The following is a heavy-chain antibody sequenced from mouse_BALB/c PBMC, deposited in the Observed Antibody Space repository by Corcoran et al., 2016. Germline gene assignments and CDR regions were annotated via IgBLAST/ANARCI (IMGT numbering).Heavy chain of an antibody. J-gene: IGHJ2*01. D-gene: IGHD1-1*01. Sequence: LVKTGASVKISCTASGYSFTGYYMHWVKQRPGKSLEWIGYISCYNGATSYNQKFKGKATFTVDTSSSTAYMQFNSLTSEDSAVDYCARGRTSSYYGSSSYYFDYGGQGTTLTVSS. CDR1: GYSFTGYY. V-gene: IGHV1S34*01. CDR2: ISCYNGAT. CDR3: ARGRTSSYYGSSSYYFDY.